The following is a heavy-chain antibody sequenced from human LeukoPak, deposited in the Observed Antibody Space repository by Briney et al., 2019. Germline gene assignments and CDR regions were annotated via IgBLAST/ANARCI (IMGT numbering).Heavy chain of an antibody. CDR1: GFTFSTFG. Sequence: PGGSLRLSCAASGFTFSTFGMSWVRQAPGKGLEWVSLFGGSGGSTYYADSVKGRFTISRDNSKNTLYLQMSSLRAEDTAFYYCAKRDGVGKYYFDSWGQGTLVTVSS. V-gene: IGHV3-23*01. CDR3: AKRDGVGKYYFDS. D-gene: IGHD2-8*01. CDR2: FGGSGGST. J-gene: IGHJ4*02.